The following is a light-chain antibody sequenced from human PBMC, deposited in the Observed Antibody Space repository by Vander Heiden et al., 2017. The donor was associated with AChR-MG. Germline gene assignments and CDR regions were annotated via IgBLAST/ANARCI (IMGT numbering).Light chain of an antibody. Sequence: VLTQSPGTLSLSPGERATLSCRASQSVSSSYLAWYQQKPGQAPRLLIYGASSRATGIPDRFSGSGSGTDFTLTISRLEPEDFAVYYCQQYGSSPPLTFGGGTKVEIK. CDR3: QQYGSSPPLT. J-gene: IGKJ4*01. CDR1: QSVSSSY. V-gene: IGKV3-20*01. CDR2: GAS.